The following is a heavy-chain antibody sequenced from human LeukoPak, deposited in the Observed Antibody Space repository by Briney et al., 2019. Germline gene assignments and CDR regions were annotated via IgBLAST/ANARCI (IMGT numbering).Heavy chain of an antibody. CDR2: INHSGST. D-gene: IGHD6-13*01. V-gene: IGHV4-34*01. CDR3: ARRRGYSTSVLDY. Sequence: SETLSLTCAVYGGSFSGYYWTWIRQHPGKGLQWIREINHSGSTNYIPSLKSRVTISVDTSKNQFSLKLSSMTAADTAVYYCARRRGYSTSVLDYWGQGTLVTVSS. CDR1: GGSFSGYY. J-gene: IGHJ4*02.